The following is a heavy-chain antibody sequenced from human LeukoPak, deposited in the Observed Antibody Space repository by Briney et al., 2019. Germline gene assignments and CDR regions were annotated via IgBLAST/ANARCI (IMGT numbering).Heavy chain of an antibody. CDR1: GFTVSSNY. CDR2: IYSGGSS. Sequence: GGSLRLSCAASGFTVSSNYMNWVRQAPGKGLEWVSVIYSGGSSYNADSVKDRFTISRDNSKNTLFLQMNSLRDEDTAVYYCARGRLGYFDWTNALDYWGQETLVTVSS. D-gene: IGHD3-9*01. J-gene: IGHJ4*02. V-gene: IGHV3-66*01. CDR3: ARGRLGYFDWTNALDY.